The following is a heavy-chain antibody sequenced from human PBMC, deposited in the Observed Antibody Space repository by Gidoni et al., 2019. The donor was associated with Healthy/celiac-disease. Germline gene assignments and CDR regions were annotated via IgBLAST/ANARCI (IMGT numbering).Heavy chain of an antibody. V-gene: IGHV3-33*01. CDR3: EREGHYGDYLKYWYFDL. CDR1: GFTFSRYG. CDR2: IWDDGSNK. J-gene: IGHJ2*01. D-gene: IGHD4-17*01. Sequence: QVQLVESGGGVVQPGRSLRLSCAASGFTFSRYGMHWVRQAPGKGREWGAVIWDDGSNKYYADSVKGRFTISRDNSKNTLDLQMNSLRAEDTAVYYCEREGHYGDYLKYWYFDLWGRGTLVTVSS.